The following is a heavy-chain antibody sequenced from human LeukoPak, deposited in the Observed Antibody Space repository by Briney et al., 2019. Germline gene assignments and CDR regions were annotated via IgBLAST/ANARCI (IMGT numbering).Heavy chain of an antibody. CDR1: GYTFTNFG. D-gene: IGHD3-22*01. J-gene: IGHJ4*02. V-gene: IGHV1-18*01. Sequence: ATVKVSCKASGYTFTNFGISWVRQAPGQGLERMGWISGYNGNTNYAQKLQGRVTMTTDTSTSTAYMVLRSLRSDDTAVYYCARDRHRRHYYDSSLHPPRDYWGQGTLVTVSS. CDR3: ARDRHRRHYYDSSLHPPRDY. CDR2: ISGYNGNT.